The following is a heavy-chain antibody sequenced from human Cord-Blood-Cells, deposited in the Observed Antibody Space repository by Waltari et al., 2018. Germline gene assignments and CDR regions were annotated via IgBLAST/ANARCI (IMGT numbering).Heavy chain of an antibody. CDR2: INHRGRT. J-gene: IGHJ5*02. V-gene: IGHV4-34*01. CDR3: ARSIVGANWFDP. D-gene: IGHD1-26*01. Sequence: QVQLQQWGAGLLKPSETLSLTCAVYGGSFSGYYWSWIRQPPGKGLEWIGEINHRGRTNYNPALQKRVTISVDPSKNQFSLKLSSGTAADTAVYYCARSIVGANWFDPWGQGTLVTVSS. CDR1: GGSFSGYY.